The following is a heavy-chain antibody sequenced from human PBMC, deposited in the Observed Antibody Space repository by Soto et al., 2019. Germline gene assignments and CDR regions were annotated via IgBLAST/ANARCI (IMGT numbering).Heavy chain of an antibody. Sequence: EVQLSGSGGGLVQPGGSLRLSCAASGFTFSSYAMSWVRQAPGKGLEWVSAISGSSTSTYYADSVKGRFTISRDNSKNTLYLQMNSLRAEDTAVYYCAKDPSSGFAMENYFDYWGQGNLVTVSS. D-gene: IGHD3-10*01. V-gene: IGHV3-23*01. J-gene: IGHJ4*02. CDR1: GFTFSSYA. CDR3: AKDPSSGFAMENYFDY. CDR2: ISGSSTST.